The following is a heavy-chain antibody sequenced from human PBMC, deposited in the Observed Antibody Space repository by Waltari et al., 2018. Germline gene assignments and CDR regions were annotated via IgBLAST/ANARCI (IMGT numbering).Heavy chain of an antibody. V-gene: IGHV4-4*02. J-gene: IGHJ5*02. CDR3: AREAGSSGWYSGSVLDNWFDP. Sequence: QVQLQESGPGLVKPSGTLSLTCAVSGGSISSSNWWSWVRQPPGKGMEWIGEIYHSGSTNYNPSLKSRVTISVDKSKNQFSLKLSSVTAADTAVYYCAREAGSSGWYSGSVLDNWFDPWGQGTLVTVSS. CDR2: IYHSGST. CDR1: GGSISSSNW. D-gene: IGHD6-19*01.